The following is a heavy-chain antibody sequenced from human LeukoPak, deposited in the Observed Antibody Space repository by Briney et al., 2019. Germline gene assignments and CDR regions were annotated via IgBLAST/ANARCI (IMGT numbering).Heavy chain of an antibody. CDR3: ARRGSGSGGYFDY. V-gene: IGHV1-69*05. CDR1: GGTFSSYA. J-gene: IGHJ4*02. Sequence: SVKVSSKASGGTFSSYAISWVRQAPGQGLEWMEGIIPIFGTANYAQKFQGRVTITTDESTSTAYMELSSLRSEDTAVYYCARRGSGSGGYFDYWGQGTLVTVSS. CDR2: IIPIFGTA. D-gene: IGHD3-10*01.